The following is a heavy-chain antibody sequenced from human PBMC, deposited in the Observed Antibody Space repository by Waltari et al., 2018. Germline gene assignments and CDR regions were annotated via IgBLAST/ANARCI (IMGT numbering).Heavy chain of an antibody. CDR3: ARLTYYYDSSGYYYVYFDY. V-gene: IGHV1-2*02. J-gene: IGHJ4*02. D-gene: IGHD3-22*01. CDR1: GYTFTGYY. CDR2: INPNSGGT. Sequence: QVQLVQSGAEVKKPGASVKVSCKASGYTFTGYYMHWVRQAPGQGLEWMGWINPNSGGTNYAQKFQGRVTMTRDTSISTAYMELSRLRSDDTAVYYCARLTYYYDSSGYYYVYFDYWGQGTLVTVSS.